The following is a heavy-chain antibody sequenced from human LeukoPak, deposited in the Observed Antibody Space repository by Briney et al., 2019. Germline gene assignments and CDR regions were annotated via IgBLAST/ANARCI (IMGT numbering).Heavy chain of an antibody. V-gene: IGHV4-59*01. Sequence: SETLSLTCSVSDGSINSYYWNWIRRPPGKGLEWIGYIYYNGNTNHSPSLKSRVTMSVDTSKNLFSLKVSSVTAADTAVYYCARGRSNYYGMDVWGQGTTVTVSS. J-gene: IGHJ6*02. CDR2: IYYNGNT. CDR1: DGSINSYY. CDR3: ARGRSNYYGMDV. D-gene: IGHD1-26*01.